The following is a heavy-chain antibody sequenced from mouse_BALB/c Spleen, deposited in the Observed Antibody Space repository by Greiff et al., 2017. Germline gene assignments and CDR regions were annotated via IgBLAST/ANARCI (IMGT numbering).Heavy chain of an antibody. V-gene: IGHV5-6-5*01. CDR3: AREDSSYYFDY. CDR1: GFTFSSYA. J-gene: IGHJ2*01. CDR2: ISSGGST. Sequence: EVKLVESGGGLVKPGGSLKLSCAASGFTFSSYAMSWVRLTPEKRLEWVASISSGGSTYYPDSVKGRFTISRDNARNILYLQMSSLRSEDTAMYYCAREDSSYYFDYWGQGTTLTVSS.